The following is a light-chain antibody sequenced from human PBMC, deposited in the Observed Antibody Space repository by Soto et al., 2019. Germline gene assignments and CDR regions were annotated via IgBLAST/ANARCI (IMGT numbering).Light chain of an antibody. CDR2: EGN. J-gene: IGLJ3*02. Sequence: QSALTQPASVSESPGQSISIACGGGRNDIGTYNLVSWYQQHPGKAPKRIIYEGNKRPSGVSNRFSGSRSGNTASLTISGLQAEDEADYYCCSYTDGSSLLFGGGTKLTVL. V-gene: IGLV2-23*01. CDR1: RNDIGTYNL. CDR3: CSYTDGSSLL.